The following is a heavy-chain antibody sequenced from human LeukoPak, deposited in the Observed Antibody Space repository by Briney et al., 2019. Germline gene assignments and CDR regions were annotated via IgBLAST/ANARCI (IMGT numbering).Heavy chain of an antibody. CDR3: ARERTYYYDSNPDYFDY. CDR2: INWNGGST. CDR1: GFTFDDYG. D-gene: IGHD3-22*01. J-gene: IGHJ4*02. V-gene: IGHV3-20*04. Sequence: PGGSLRLSCAASGFTFDDYGMSWVRQAPGKGLESVSGINWNGGSTGYADSVKGRFTISRDNAKNSLYLQMNSLRAGDTALYYCARERTYYYDSNPDYFDYWGQGTLVTVSS.